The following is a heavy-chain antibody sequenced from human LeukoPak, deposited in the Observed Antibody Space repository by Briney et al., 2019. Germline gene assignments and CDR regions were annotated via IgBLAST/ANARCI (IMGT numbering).Heavy chain of an antibody. CDR1: GFTFRNSA. Sequence: GGSLRLSCAASGFTFRNSAMSWVRQAPGKGLEWVSAYTGDDGRTYYADSVKGRFTISRDTSETTLYLQMNSLRAEDTALYYCAKEGASRRYYFDCWGQGTLVTVSS. CDR2: YTGDDGRT. J-gene: IGHJ4*02. V-gene: IGHV3-23*01. CDR3: AKEGASRRYYFDC. D-gene: IGHD5-12*01.